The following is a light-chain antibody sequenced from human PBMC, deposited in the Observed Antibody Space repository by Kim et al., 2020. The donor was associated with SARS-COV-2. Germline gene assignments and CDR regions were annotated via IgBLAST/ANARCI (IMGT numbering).Light chain of an antibody. CDR1: QRVSSDY. CDR2: GAS. Sequence: PPGERATPSCRASQRVSSDYLAWYQQKSGQAPRLLIYGASGRATGIPDRFSGSGSGTDFTLTINRLEPEDFAVYYCQQYGTSLITFGQGTRLEIK. V-gene: IGKV3-20*01. J-gene: IGKJ5*01. CDR3: QQYGTSLIT.